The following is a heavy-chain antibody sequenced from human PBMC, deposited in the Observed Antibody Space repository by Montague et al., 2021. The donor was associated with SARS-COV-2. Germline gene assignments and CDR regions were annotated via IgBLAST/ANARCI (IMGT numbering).Heavy chain of an antibody. Sequence: SLRLSCAASGFTFSSYAMSWVRQAPGKGLEWVSLIYSGSSRAYYGDSVKGRFTISRDDSKSILYLEMRSLRAEDTALYYCAKSIGHFYASGGYLYDYWGQGTLVTVSS. CDR3: AKSIGHFYASGGYLYDY. J-gene: IGHJ4*02. CDR1: GFTFSSYA. D-gene: IGHD3-10*01. V-gene: IGHV3-23*03. CDR2: IYSGSSRA.